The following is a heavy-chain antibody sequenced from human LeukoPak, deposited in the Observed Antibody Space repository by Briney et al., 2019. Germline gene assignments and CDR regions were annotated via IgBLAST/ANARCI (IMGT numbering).Heavy chain of an antibody. V-gene: IGHV3-23*01. CDR1: GFTFSSYV. CDR2: ISGSGGST. CDR3: ANAMVRGVIFC. Sequence: GGSLRLSCAASGFTFSSYVMSWVRQAPGKGLEWVSAISGSGGSTYYADSVKGRFTISRDNSKNTLYLQMNSLRAEDTAVYYCANAMVRGVIFCWGQGTLVTVSS. J-gene: IGHJ4*02. D-gene: IGHD3-10*01.